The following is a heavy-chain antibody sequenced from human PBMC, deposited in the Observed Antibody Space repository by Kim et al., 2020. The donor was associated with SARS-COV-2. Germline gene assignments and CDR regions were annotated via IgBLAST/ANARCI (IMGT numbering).Heavy chain of an antibody. D-gene: IGHD2-2*01. V-gene: IGHV4-31*03. CDR3: ARAFGEVVPAAIHGYYYYGMDV. Sequence: SETLSLTCTVSGGSISSGGYYWSWIRQHPGKGLEWIGYIYYSGSTYYNPSLKSRVTISVDTSKNQFSLKLSSVTAADTAVYYCARAFGEVVPAAIHGYYYYGMDVWGQGTTVTVSS. CDR1: GGSISSGGYY. J-gene: IGHJ6*02. CDR2: IYYSGST.